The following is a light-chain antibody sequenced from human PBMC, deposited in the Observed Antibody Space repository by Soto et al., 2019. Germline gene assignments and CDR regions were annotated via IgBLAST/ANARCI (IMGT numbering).Light chain of an antibody. CDR3: QQYINWPLT. CDR1: QGVAGN. V-gene: IGKV3D-15*01. J-gene: IGKJ4*01. Sequence: EIVMTQSPPTLSVSPGEGAALSCRASQGVAGNLAWYQQKPGQAPRLLIYAVSTRATGIPARFTGSGSGTEFTLTISSLQSEDSAVYHCQQYINWPLTFGGGTKVDIK. CDR2: AVS.